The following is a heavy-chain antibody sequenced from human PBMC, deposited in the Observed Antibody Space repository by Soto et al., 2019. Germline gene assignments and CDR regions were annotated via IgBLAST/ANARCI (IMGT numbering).Heavy chain of an antibody. CDR2: ISTYNSYT. CDR1: GYTFSNYG. D-gene: IGHD4-17*01. CDR3: ARGYGDYIRAVDS. J-gene: IGHJ4*02. V-gene: IGHV1-18*01. Sequence: QVPLVQSGAEVKQPGASVKVSCKASGYTFSNYGISWVRQAPGQGLEWMGWISTYNSYTNYAQNLQGRVTMTTDTSTSTAYKELRNLRSDDTAVYYCARGYGDYIRAVDSWGQGTLVTVSS.